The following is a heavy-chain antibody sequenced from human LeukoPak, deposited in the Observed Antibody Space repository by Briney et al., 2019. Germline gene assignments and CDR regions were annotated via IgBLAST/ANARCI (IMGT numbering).Heavy chain of an antibody. D-gene: IGHD5-18*01. J-gene: IGHJ4*02. V-gene: IGHV1-46*01. CDR3: ARDLEWIQLPGY. Sequence: ASVKVSCKASGYTFTSYYMHWVRQAPGQGLEWMALINPSGGSTSYAQKFQGRVTITRDTSTSTVYMELSSLRSEDTAVYYCARDLEWIQLPGYWGQGTLVTVSS. CDR1: GYTFTSYY. CDR2: INPSGGST.